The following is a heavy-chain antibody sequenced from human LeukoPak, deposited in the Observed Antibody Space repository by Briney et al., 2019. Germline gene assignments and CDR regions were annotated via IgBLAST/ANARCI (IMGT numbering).Heavy chain of an antibody. CDR3: VRGGPTVGTGY. D-gene: IGHD1-26*01. Sequence: PGGSLRLSCAGSGFTFRNYWMNWVRQAPGKGLEWVANIKEDGSEKYYVDSVKGRFTVSRDNAKNSLYLQINSLRADDTAVYYCVRGGPTVGTGYWGQGTLVTVSS. J-gene: IGHJ4*02. CDR1: GFTFRNYW. V-gene: IGHV3-7*01. CDR2: IKEDGSEK.